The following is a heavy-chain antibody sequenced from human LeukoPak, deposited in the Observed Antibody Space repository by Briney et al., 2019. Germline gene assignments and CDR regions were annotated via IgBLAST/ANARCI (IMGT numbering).Heavy chain of an antibody. D-gene: IGHD5-12*01. Sequence: RRASVKVSCKASGYTFTSYAMHWVRQAPGQRLEWVGWINAGNGNTRYSQNFQGRVTFTRDTSASTAYMELSSLGSEDTAVYYCARTYSGYDYYFDYWGQGTLVTVSS. J-gene: IGHJ4*02. CDR2: INAGNGNT. CDR3: ARTYSGYDYYFDY. CDR1: GYTFTSYA. V-gene: IGHV1-3*01.